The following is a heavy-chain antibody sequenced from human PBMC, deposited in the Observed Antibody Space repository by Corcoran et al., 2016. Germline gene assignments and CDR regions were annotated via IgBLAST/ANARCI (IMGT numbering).Heavy chain of an antibody. CDR2: IKSKTDGGTT. D-gene: IGHD3-22*01. V-gene: IGHV3-15*07. J-gene: IGHJ4*02. CDR1: GFTFSNAW. Sequence: EVQLVESGGGLVKPGGSLRLSCAASGFTFSNAWMNWVRQAPGKGLEWVGRIKSKTDGGTTDYAAPVKGRFTISRYDSKNTLYLQMNSLKTEDTAVYYCTMNSYDSAWDYWGQGTLVTVSS. CDR3: TMNSYDSAWDY.